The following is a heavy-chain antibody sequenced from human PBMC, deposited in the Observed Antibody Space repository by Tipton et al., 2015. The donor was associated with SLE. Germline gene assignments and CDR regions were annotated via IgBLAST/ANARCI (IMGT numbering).Heavy chain of an antibody. J-gene: IGHJ4*02. Sequence: QSGAEVKKPGSSVKVSCKASGGTFSSYTINWVRQAPGQGLEWMGGIIPIFGTANYAQKFQDRVTITMDESTSTAYMELSGLRSEDTAVYYCARGWTEVGATPSPYVYWGQGTLVTVSS. CDR3: ARGWTEVGATPSPYVY. D-gene: IGHD1-26*01. CDR2: IIPIFGTA. CDR1: GGTFSSYT. V-gene: IGHV1-69*05.